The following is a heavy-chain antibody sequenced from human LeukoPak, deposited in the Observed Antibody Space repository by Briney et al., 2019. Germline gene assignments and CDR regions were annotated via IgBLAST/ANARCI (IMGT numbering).Heavy chain of an antibody. J-gene: IGHJ4*02. V-gene: IGHV3-21*04. CDR3: AKDLGIVVVTAIPDY. Sequence: PGGSLRLSCAASGFTFSSYNMNWVRQAPGKGLEWVSSISSSSSYIYYADSVKGRFTISRDNSKNTLYLQMNSLRAEDTAVYYCAKDLGIVVVTAIPDYWGQGTLVTVSS. CDR2: ISSSSSYI. CDR1: GFTFSSYN. D-gene: IGHD2-21*02.